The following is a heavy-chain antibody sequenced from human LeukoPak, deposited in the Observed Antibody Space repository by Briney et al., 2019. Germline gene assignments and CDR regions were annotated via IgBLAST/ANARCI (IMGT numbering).Heavy chain of an antibody. J-gene: IGHJ4*02. CDR3: AKAAGSSVHY. D-gene: IGHD6-19*01. V-gene: IGHV3-23*01. CDR2: ISGSGDST. CDR1: GFIVSSYA. Sequence: GGSLRLSCAASGFIVSSYAMTWVRQAPGKGLEWVSGISGSGDSTYYGDSVKGRFTISSDNSKNTLDLQMNSLRAEDTAVYYCAKAAGSSVHYWGQGTLVTVSS.